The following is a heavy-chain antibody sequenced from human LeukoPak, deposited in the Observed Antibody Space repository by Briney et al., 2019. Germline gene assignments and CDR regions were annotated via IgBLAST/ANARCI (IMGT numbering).Heavy chain of an antibody. CDR2: IGSGGVDT. CDR3: ARYLRDSGTSRVTLDH. J-gene: IGHJ4*02. CDR1: GFIFGKYA. V-gene: IGHV3-23*01. Sequence: GGSLRLSCGASGFIFGKYAMSWVRQAPGKGLEWVSGIGSGGVDTIYADSVKGRFTISRDNSKNTLSLRMGSLRADDTAIYFCARYLRDSGTSRVTLDHWGQGTLVIVSS. D-gene: IGHD2-2*01.